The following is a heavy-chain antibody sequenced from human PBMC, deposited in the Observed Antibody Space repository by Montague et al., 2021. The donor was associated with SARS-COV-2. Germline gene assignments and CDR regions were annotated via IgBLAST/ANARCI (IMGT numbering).Heavy chain of an antibody. Sequence: SETLSLTCSVSGGSISTYYWSWIRQPPGQGLEWIGYIYYSGSTNYNPSLKSRVTISIDTSTIQFSLELNPVTAADMAVYYYASTGGYCTGGSCYYVYWGQGTLVTVSS. D-gene: IGHD2-15*01. J-gene: IGHJ4*02. CDR2: IYYSGST. V-gene: IGHV4-59*01. CDR1: GGSISTYY. CDR3: ASTGGYCTGGSCYYVY.